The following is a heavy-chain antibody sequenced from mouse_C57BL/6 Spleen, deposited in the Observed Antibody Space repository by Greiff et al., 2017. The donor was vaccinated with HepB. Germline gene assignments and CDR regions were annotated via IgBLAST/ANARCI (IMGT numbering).Heavy chain of an antibody. Sequence: QVQLQQPGAELVRPGTSVKLSCKASGYTFTSYWMHWVKQRPGQGLEWIGVIDPSDSYTNYNQKFKGKATLTVDTSSSTAYMQLSSLTSEDSAVYYCARMDLLQRFDAMDYWGQGTSVTVSS. CDR1: GYTFTSYW. CDR3: ARMDLLQRFDAMDY. CDR2: IDPSDSYT. J-gene: IGHJ4*01. D-gene: IGHD1-1*01. V-gene: IGHV1-59*01.